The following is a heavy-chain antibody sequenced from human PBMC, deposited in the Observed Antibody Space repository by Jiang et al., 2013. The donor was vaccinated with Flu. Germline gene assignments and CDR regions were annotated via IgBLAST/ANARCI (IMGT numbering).Heavy chain of an antibody. Sequence: PGSSVKVSCKASGGSISSYGISWVRQAPGQGLEWMGGIIPMYGNANYAQKFQDRVTITADESTSTVYMELRSLRSEDTAVFYCARDGLDDACDIWGQGTLVTASS. CDR2: IIPMYGNA. D-gene: IGHD6-19*01. CDR3: ARDGLDDACDI. CDR1: GGSISSYG. V-gene: IGHV1-69*01. J-gene: IGHJ3*02.